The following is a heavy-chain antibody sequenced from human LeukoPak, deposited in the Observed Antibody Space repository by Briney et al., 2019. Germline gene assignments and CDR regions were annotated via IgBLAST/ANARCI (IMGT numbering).Heavy chain of an antibody. Sequence: SETLSLTCTVSGVSLSRGGYSWTWIRQPPRKGLEWIGDIYHTGNTNYNPSLKSRFTISVDASKNQVSLRLTSVTAADTAVYYCVRGHLVGGWFKYDAFDIWGQGTMVTVSS. CDR2: IYHTGNT. D-gene: IGHD6-19*01. CDR3: VRGHLVGGWFKYDAFDI. CDR1: GVSLSRGGYS. J-gene: IGHJ3*02. V-gene: IGHV4-30-4*07.